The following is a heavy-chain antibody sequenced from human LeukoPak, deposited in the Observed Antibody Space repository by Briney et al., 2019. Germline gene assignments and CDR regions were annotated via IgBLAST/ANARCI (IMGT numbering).Heavy chain of an antibody. CDR3: VTLAAADPDF. D-gene: IGHD6-13*01. J-gene: IGHJ4*02. CDR2: IGYDGSST. Sequence: PGGSLGLSCEASGFTFSIYWMHWVRQAPGKGLEWVSRIGYDGSSTSYADSVKGRFTISRDNARNTVYLQMNSLRVEDTAVYYCVTLAAADPDFWGQGALVTVSS. CDR1: GFTFSIYW. V-gene: IGHV3-74*01.